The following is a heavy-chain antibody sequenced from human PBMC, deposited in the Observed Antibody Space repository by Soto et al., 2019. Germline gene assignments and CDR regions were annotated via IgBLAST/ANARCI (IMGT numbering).Heavy chain of an antibody. Sequence: QVQLMQSGAEVKKPGASVKVSCKASGDTFTEYYIHWVRQAPGQGLEWMGTVNPSGGHTTYAQHLLGRVTMTRDKATSTLYMELTSLTSEDTAVYYCARGGHVVVVTAALDYWGQGTLVTVSS. J-gene: IGHJ4*02. CDR1: GDTFTEYY. CDR3: ARGGHVVVVTAALDY. CDR2: VNPSGGHT. V-gene: IGHV1-46*01. D-gene: IGHD2-21*02.